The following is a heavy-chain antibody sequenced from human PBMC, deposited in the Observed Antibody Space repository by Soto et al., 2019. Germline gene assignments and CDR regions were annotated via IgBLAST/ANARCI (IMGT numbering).Heavy chain of an antibody. CDR2: ISWNSDSK. CDR3: AKLGYSSCCYGMDV. J-gene: IGHJ6*02. Sequence: GGSLSLSCAASGFPFQDYSMHWVRQAPGKGLEWVSGISWNSDSKGYADSVKGRFIISTDNVKKYLYLQMISLRIEDKAFYYCAKLGYSSCCYGMDVWGQGTTVTVSS. D-gene: IGHD6-19*01. V-gene: IGHV3-9*01. CDR1: GFPFQDYS.